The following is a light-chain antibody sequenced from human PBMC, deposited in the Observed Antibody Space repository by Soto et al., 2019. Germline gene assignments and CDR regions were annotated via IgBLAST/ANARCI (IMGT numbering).Light chain of an antibody. CDR3: QQYGNSLT. J-gene: IGKJ2*01. Sequence: EIVLTQSPGTLSLSPGERATLSCRASQSVTNNYLAWYQHKPGQAPRCLIYGAAIRSTGIPDRFSGSGSGTDFTLTFSRLEPEDFAVYYCQQYGNSLTFGQVTKLEIK. CDR1: QSVTNNY. CDR2: GAA. V-gene: IGKV3-20*01.